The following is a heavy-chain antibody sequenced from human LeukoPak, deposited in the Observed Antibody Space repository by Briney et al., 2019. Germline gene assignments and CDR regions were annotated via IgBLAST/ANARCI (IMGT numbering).Heavy chain of an antibody. CDR1: GGSISSSSYY. CDR2: IYYSGST. V-gene: IGHV4-39*07. Sequence: PSETLSLTCTVSGGSISSSSYYWGWIRQPPGKGLEWIGSIYYSGSTYYNPSLKSRVTISVDTSKNQFSLKLSSVTAADTAVYYCAREASVVRGAHYGMDVWGQGTTVTVSS. D-gene: IGHD3-10*01. CDR3: AREASVVRGAHYGMDV. J-gene: IGHJ6*02.